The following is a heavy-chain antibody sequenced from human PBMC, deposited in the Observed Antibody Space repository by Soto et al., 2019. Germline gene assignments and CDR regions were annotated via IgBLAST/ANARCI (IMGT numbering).Heavy chain of an antibody. V-gene: IGHV3-23*01. J-gene: IGHJ4*02. CDR2: ITGNGDTT. Sequence: GGSLRLSCAGSGFTFINTGMSWVRQTPGQGLEWVSAITGNGDTTYYADPVKGRFTISRDNSKSTLYLQMNSLRAEDTAVYYCAKIDGYFDYWGQGTLVTVSS. D-gene: IGHD3-22*01. CDR3: AKIDGYFDY. CDR1: GFTFINTG.